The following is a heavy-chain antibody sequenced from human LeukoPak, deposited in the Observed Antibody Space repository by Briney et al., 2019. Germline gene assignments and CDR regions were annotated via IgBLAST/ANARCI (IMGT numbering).Heavy chain of an antibody. D-gene: IGHD6-13*01. Sequence: GGSLRLSCAASGFTFSNYAMSWVRQAPGKGLEWFSAITDSGGDTYYADSVKGRFTISRDNSRNTMYLQMNSLRAEDTAVYYCAKDQKDSTSWYFDYWGQGTLVTVSS. CDR3: AKDQKDSTSWYFDY. J-gene: IGHJ4*02. V-gene: IGHV3-23*01. CDR2: ITDSGGDT. CDR1: GFTFSNYA.